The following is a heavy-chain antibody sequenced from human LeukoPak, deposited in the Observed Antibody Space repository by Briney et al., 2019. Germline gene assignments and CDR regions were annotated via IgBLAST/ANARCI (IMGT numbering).Heavy chain of an antibody. CDR1: GGSINSGSYY. CDR2: IYTSGST. CDR3: AGGYSSSLNWFGP. J-gene: IGHJ5*02. Sequence: SETLSLTCTVSGGSINSGSYYWSWIRQPAGKGLEWIGRIYTSGSTNYNPSLKSRVTISVDTSKNQFSLKLSSVTAADTAMYYCAGGYSSSLNWFGPWGQGTLVTVSS. V-gene: IGHV4-61*02. D-gene: IGHD6-13*01.